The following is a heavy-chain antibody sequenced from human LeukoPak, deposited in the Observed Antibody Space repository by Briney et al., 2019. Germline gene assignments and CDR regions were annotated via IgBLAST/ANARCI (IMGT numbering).Heavy chain of an antibody. CDR2: INPAASEK. CDR1: GFTFSGYW. V-gene: IGHV3-7*01. Sequence: PGGSLRLSCAASGFTFSGYWVTWVRQAPGKGLEWVANINPAASEKYYVGSVKGRFTISRDNAKKSLYLQMNSLRAEDTAVYYCARSDSSSWYSLHDYWGQGTLVTVSS. CDR3: ARSDSSSWYSLHDY. J-gene: IGHJ4*02. D-gene: IGHD6-13*01.